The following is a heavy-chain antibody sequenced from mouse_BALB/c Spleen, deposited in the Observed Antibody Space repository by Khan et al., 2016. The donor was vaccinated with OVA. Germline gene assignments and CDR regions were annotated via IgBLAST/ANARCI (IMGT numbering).Heavy chain of an antibody. V-gene: IGHV5-9-3*01. CDR2: ISSDGDYT. CDR3: ARSPYGNFAY. J-gene: IGHJ3*01. Sequence: EVELVESGGGLVKPGGSLKLSCAASGFTFSTYAMSWVRQTPEKRLEWVATISSDGDYTYYPDNVTGRFTISRDNATKTLYLQRSSLRSEDTAMYYCARSPYGNFAYWGQGTLVTVAA. CDR1: GFTFSTYA. D-gene: IGHD2-1*01.